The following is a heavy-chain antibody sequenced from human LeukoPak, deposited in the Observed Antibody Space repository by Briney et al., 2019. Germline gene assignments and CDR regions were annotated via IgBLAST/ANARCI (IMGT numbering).Heavy chain of an antibody. CDR3: ASQGHYYDSSGYWRENAFDI. V-gene: IGHV3-23*01. J-gene: IGHJ3*02. CDR1: GFTFSSYA. D-gene: IGHD3-22*01. Sequence: PGGSLRLSCAASGFTFSSYAISWVRQAPGKGLEWVPAISGSGGSTYYADSVKGRFTISRDNSKNTLYLQMNSLRAEDTAVYYCASQGHYYDSSGYWRENAFDIWGQGTMVTVSS. CDR2: ISGSGGST.